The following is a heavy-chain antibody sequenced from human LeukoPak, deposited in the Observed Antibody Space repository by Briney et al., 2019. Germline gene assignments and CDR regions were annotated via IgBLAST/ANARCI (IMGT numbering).Heavy chain of an antibody. CDR2: ISAYNGNT. V-gene: IGHV1-18*04. J-gene: IGHJ2*01. CDR1: GYTFTSYG. D-gene: IGHD2-2*01. CDR3: ARINLGYCSSTSCYSVWYFDL. Sequence: ASVKVSCKASGYTFTSYGICWVRQAPGQGLEWMGWISAYNGNTNYAQKLQGRVTMTTDTSTSTAYMELRSLRSDDTAVYYCARINLGYCSSTSCYSVWYFDLWGRGTLVTVSS.